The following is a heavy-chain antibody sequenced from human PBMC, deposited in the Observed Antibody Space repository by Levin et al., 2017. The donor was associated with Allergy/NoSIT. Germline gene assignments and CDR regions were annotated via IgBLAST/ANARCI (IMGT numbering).Heavy chain of an antibody. CDR1: GYSFISNW. CDR2: IYPIDSDT. D-gene: IGHD3-22*01. CDR3: ARQTRDSSALDSADL. J-gene: IGHJ3*01. Sequence: GGSLRLSCKGFGYSFISNWVAWVRQMPGKGLEWMGIIYPIDSDTRYSPSFQGQVTISADKSIGTAYLQWSSLKGSDTAMYYCARQTRDSSALDSADLWGHGTMVNVSS. V-gene: IGHV5-51*01.